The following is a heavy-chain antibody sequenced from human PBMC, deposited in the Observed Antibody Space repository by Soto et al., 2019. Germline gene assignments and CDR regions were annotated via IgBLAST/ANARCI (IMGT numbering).Heavy chain of an antibody. V-gene: IGHV4-39*01. CDR1: GGSISSSSYY. CDR2: IYYSGST. J-gene: IGHJ6*02. D-gene: IGHD2-2*01. CDR3: ARILYCSSTSCLRRGYYYYGMDV. Sequence: PSETLSLTCTVSGGSISSSSYYWGWIRQPPGKGLEWIGSIYYSGSTYYNPSLKSRVTISVDTSKNQFSLKLSSVTAADTAVCYCARILYCSSTSCLRRGYYYYGMDVWGQGTTVTVSS.